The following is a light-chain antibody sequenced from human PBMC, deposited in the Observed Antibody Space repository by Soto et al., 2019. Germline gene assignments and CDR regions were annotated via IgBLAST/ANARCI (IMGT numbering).Light chain of an antibody. J-gene: IGKJ1*01. CDR3: QHYGSPRWT. Sequence: EIILTQSPGTLSLSPGERATPSCRASQTINSNYLIWYQQKSGQAPRLLIYGAFSRATGIPDRFRGSGSGTDFTLTINRLEPEDFAVYYCQHYGSPRWTFGQGTKVDIK. V-gene: IGKV3-20*01. CDR2: GAF. CDR1: QTINSNY.